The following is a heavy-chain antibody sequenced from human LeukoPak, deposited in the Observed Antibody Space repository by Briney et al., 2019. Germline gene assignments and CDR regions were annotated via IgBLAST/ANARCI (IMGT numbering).Heavy chain of an antibody. CDR3: ARARYYYDSSGSIDFDY. CDR2: IYTSGST. J-gene: IGHJ4*02. D-gene: IGHD3-22*01. V-gene: IGHV4-61*02. CDR1: GGSISSGSYH. Sequence: PSQTLSLTCTVSGGSISSGSYHWSWIRQPAGKGLEWIGRIYTSGSTNYNPSLKSRVTISVDTSKNQFSLKLSSVTAADTAVYYCARARYYYDSSGSIDFDYWGQGTLVTVSS.